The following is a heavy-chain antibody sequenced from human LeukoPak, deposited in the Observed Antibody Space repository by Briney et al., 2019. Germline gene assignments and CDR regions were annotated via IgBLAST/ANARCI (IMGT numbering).Heavy chain of an antibody. CDR2: ISNDGSNK. CDR1: RFXFSSYG. CDR3: ARGYRSGWLDF. J-gene: IGHJ4*02. V-gene: IGHV3-30*03. D-gene: IGHD6-19*01. Sequence: ERSLRLSCAASRFXFSSYGIHWVRQAPGKGLEWVAIISNDGSNKYYADSVKGRFTISRDTSNNTLFLQMNSLTADDTAVYYCARGYRSGWLDFWGQGTLVTVSS.